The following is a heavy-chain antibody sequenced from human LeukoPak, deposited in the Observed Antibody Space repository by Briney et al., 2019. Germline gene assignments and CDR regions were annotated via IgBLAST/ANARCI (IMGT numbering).Heavy chain of an antibody. J-gene: IGHJ6*03. CDR2: IYTSGST. CDR3: AREITYCSSTSCYDHYYYYYYMDV. D-gene: IGHD2-2*01. Sequence: SETLSLTCTVSGGSISSYYWSWIRQPAGKGLEWIGRIYTSGSTNYNPSLKSRVTMSVDTSKNQFSLKLSSVTAADTAVYYCAREITYCSSTSCYDHYYYYYYMDVWGKGTTVTVSS. V-gene: IGHV4-4*07. CDR1: GGSISSYY.